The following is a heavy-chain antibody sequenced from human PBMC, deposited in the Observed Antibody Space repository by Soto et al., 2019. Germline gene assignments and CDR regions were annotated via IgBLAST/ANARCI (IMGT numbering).Heavy chain of an antibody. V-gene: IGHV4-34*01. Sequence: QVQLQQWGAGLLKPSETLSLTCAVYGGSFSGYYWSWIRQPPGKGLEWIGEINHSGSTNYNPSLKSRVTISVYTSKNQFSLKLSSVTAADTAVYYCSRGVTIAARRNHNWFDPWGQGTLVTVSS. CDR3: SRGVTIAARRNHNWFDP. D-gene: IGHD6-6*01. CDR1: GGSFSGYY. CDR2: INHSGST. J-gene: IGHJ5*02.